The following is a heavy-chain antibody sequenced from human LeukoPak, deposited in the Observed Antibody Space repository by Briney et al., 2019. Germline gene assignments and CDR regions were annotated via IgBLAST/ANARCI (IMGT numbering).Heavy chain of an antibody. J-gene: IGHJ6*03. V-gene: IGHV1-8*01. CDR1: GYTFTSYD. CDR2: MNPNSGNT. CDR3: ARGLLYGAYYYYYCMDV. Sequence: GASVKVSCKASGYTFTSYDINWVRQATGQGLEWMGWMNPNSGNTGYAQKFQGRVTMTRNTSISTAYMELSSLRSEDTAVYYCARGLLYGAYYYYYCMDVWGKGTTVTVSS. D-gene: IGHD4-17*01.